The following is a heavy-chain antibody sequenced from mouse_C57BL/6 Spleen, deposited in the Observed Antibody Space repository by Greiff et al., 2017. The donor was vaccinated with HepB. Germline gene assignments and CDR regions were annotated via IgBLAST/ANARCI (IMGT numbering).Heavy chain of an antibody. D-gene: IGHD1-1*01. CDR1: GFNIKDYY. V-gene: IGHV14-1*01. Sequence: EVQLQQSGAELVRPGASVKLSCTASGFNIKDYYMHWVKQRPEQGLEWIGRIDPEDGDTEYAPKFQGKATMTADTSSNTAYLQLSSLTSEVTAVYYCTRTFGSSYYFDYWGQGTTLTVSS. CDR3: TRTFGSSYYFDY. J-gene: IGHJ2*01. CDR2: IDPEDGDT.